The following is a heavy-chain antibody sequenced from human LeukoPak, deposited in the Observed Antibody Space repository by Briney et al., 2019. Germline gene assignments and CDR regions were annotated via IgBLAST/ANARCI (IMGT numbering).Heavy chain of an antibody. Sequence: GGSLRLSCVASDFMFSDYWMSWVCQAPGKGPEWVANINKDGSEEHYVDSVKGRFTVSRDNAKNSLFLQINSLRVEDTAVYYCATYDNWVAGDVWGQGTTVSVSS. CDR3: ATYDNWVAGDV. CDR2: INKDGSEE. V-gene: IGHV3-7*01. D-gene: IGHD1-20*01. CDR1: DFMFSDYW. J-gene: IGHJ6*02.